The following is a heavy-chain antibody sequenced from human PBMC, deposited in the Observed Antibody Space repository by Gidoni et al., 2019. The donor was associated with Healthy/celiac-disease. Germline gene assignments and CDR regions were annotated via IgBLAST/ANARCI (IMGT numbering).Heavy chain of an antibody. Sequence: EVQLVESGGVVVQPGGSLRLSCAASGFTFDAYAMHWVRQAPGKGLEWVSLISWDGGSTYYADSVKGRFTISRDNSKNSLYLQMNSLRAEDTALYYCAKDSSGSYRYYYGMDVWGQGTTVTVSS. CDR2: ISWDGGST. CDR1: GFTFDAYA. D-gene: IGHD1-26*01. J-gene: IGHJ6*02. V-gene: IGHV3-43D*03. CDR3: AKDSSGSYRYYYGMDV.